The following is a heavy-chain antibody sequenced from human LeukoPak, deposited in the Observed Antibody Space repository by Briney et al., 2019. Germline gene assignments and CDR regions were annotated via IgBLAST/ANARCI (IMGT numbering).Heavy chain of an antibody. V-gene: IGHV1-69*06. J-gene: IGHJ4*02. CDR2: VIPIFGTA. Sequence: ASVKVSCKASGGTFSSYAISWVRQAPGQGLEWMGGVIPIFGTANYAKKFQGRVTITADKSTSTAYMQLSSLRSEDTAVYSCARDPRNLRYSSSWYPPYFDYWGQGTLVTVSS. CDR3: ARDPRNLRYSSSWYPPYFDY. D-gene: IGHD6-13*01. CDR1: GGTFSSYA.